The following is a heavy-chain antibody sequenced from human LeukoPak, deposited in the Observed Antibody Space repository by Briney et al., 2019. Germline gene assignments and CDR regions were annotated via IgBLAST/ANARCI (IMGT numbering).Heavy chain of an antibody. CDR3: ATERRIGIRGGTTRDFDY. CDR1: GFTFSNYK. J-gene: IGHJ4*02. CDR2: MLNDGSTS. V-gene: IGHV3-30*04. Sequence: GGSETPSCAASGFTFSNYKMHWVRQAPGKGPERVAVMLNDGSTSYYTDAVKGRFTISRDNSRNTLYLQMNSLRVDDSAMYYCATERRIGIRGGTTRDFDYWGQGTLLTVSS. D-gene: IGHD1-26*01.